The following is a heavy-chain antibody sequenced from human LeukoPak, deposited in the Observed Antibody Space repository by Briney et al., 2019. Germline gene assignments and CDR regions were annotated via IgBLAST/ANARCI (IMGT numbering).Heavy chain of an antibody. D-gene: IGHD3-9*01. V-gene: IGHV4-59*12. CDR1: GGSISSYY. J-gene: IGHJ4*02. CDR3: ARSESSIYYGILSPMGY. CDR2: IYYSGST. Sequence: SSETLSLTCTVSGGSISSYYWSWIRQPPGKGLEWIGYIYYSGSTNYNPSLKSRVTISVNTSKNQFSLKLSSVTAADTAVYYCARSESSIYYGILSPMGYWGQGTLVTVSS.